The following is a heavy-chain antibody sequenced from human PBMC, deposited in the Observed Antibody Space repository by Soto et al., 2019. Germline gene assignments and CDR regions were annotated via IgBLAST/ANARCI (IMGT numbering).Heavy chain of an antibody. J-gene: IGHJ6*02. V-gene: IGHV1-69*06. CDR2: IIPIFGTA. CDR1: GGTFSSYA. D-gene: IGHD6-13*01. Sequence: GASVKVSCKASGGTFSSYAISWVRRAPGQGLEWMGGIIPIFGTANYAQKFQGRVTITADKSTSTAYMELSSLRSEDTAVYYCATPDSSSWYGGYGMDVWGQGTTVTVSS. CDR3: ATPDSSSWYGGYGMDV.